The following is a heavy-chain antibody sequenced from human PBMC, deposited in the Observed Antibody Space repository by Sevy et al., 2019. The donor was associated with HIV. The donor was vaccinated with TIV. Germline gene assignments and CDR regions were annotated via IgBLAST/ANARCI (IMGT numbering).Heavy chain of an antibody. CDR1: GGTFSSYA. CDR2: IIPIFGTA. V-gene: IGHV1-69*01. CDR3: ARATIAAAGGLYRYYYGMDV. D-gene: IGHD6-13*01. Sequence: ASVKVSCKASGGTFSSYAISWVRQAPGQGLEWMGGIIPIFGTANYPQKFQGRVTITADESMSTAYMELSSLRSEDTAVYYCARATIAAAGGLYRYYYGMDVWGQGTTVTVSS. J-gene: IGHJ6*02.